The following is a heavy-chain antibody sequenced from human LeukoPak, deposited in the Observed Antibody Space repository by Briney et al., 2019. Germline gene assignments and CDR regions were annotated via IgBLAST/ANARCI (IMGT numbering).Heavy chain of an antibody. CDR1: GFTFSSYW. CDR3: ASGYYDSSGYQWGDAFDI. V-gene: IGHV3-7*01. D-gene: IGHD3-22*01. CDR2: IKQDGSEK. Sequence: GRSLRLSCAASGFTFSSYWMSWVRQAPGKGLEWVATIKQDGSEKYYVDSVKGRFTISRDNAKNSLYLQMNSLRAEDTAVYYCASGYYDSSGYQWGDAFDIWGQGTMVTVSS. J-gene: IGHJ3*02.